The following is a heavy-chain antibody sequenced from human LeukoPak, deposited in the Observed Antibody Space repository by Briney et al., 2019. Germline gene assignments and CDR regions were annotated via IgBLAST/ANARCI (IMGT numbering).Heavy chain of an antibody. V-gene: IGHV4-61*02. J-gene: IGHJ4*02. Sequence: PSQTLSLTCTVSGGSISSDSYSWSWIRQPAGKELEFIGRLFTSGNTNYNPSLKSRVTISLDTSKNQFSLMLGSVTAADTAVYYCAGSVVRGVIDYWGQGTLVTVSS. D-gene: IGHD3-10*01. CDR2: LFTSGNT. CDR1: GGSISSDSYS. CDR3: AGSVVRGVIDY.